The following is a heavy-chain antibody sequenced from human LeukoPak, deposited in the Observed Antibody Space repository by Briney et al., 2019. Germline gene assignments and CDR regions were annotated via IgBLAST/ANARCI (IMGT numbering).Heavy chain of an antibody. D-gene: IGHD1-26*01. CDR2: INHSGST. J-gene: IGHJ4*02. CDR3: ARRIVGATGIDY. CDR1: GGSFSGYY. V-gene: IGHV4-34*01. Sequence: SETLSLTCAVYGGSFSGYYWSWIRQPPGKGLEWIGEINHSGSTNYNPSLKSRVTISVDTSKNQFSLKLSSVTAADTAVYYCARRIVGATGIDYWGQGTLVTVSS.